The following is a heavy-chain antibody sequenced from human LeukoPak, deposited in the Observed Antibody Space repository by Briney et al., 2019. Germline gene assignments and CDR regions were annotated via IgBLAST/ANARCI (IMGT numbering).Heavy chain of an antibody. CDR2: FDPEDGET. CDR1: GYTLTELS. V-gene: IGHV1-24*01. J-gene: IGHJ5*02. CDR3: ATIILGYCSGGSCYSGSPRWFDP. Sequence: RASVKASCKVSGYTLTELSMHWVRQAPGKGLEWMGGFDPEDGETIYAQKFQGRVTMTEDTSTDTAYMELSSLRSEDTAVYYCATIILGYCSGGSCYSGSPRWFDPWGQGTLVTVSS. D-gene: IGHD2-15*01.